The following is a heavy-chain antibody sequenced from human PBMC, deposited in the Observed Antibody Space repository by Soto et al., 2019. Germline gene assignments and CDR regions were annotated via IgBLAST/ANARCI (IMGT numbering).Heavy chain of an antibody. D-gene: IGHD6-13*01. V-gene: IGHV1-46*01. J-gene: IGHJ4*02. CDR3: ARGQGREAAGKDPSSVDY. Sequence: ASVKVSCKASGYTFTTYYMVWVRQAPGQGLEWMGIINPSNGRRTYAQKFQGRIILTTDTSASTVYMDLISLRSEDTAVYYCARGQGREAAGKDPSSVDYWGQGTLVTVSS. CDR1: GYTFTTYY. CDR2: INPSNGRR.